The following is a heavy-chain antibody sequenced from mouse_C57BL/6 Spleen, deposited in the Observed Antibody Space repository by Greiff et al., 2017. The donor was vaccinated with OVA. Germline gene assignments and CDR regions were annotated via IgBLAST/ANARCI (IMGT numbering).Heavy chain of an antibody. CDR1: GYTFTSYW. J-gene: IGHJ2*01. CDR2: IYPGSGSN. D-gene: IGHD1-1*01. CDR3: ARHDGSCYAFDY. V-gene: IGHV1-55*01. Sequence: QVQLQQSGAELVKPGASVKMSCKASGYTFTSYWITWVKQRPGQGLEWIGDIYPGSGSNNYNEKFKSKATLTADTSSSTAYMPLSSLTSEDSAVYYWARHDGSCYAFDYWGQGTTLTVSS.